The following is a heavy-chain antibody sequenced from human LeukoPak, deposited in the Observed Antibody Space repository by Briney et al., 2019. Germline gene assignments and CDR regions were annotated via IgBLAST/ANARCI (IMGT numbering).Heavy chain of an antibody. CDR2: IWEDGTNI. J-gene: IGHJ4*02. D-gene: IGHD6-19*01. V-gene: IGHV3-33*01. Sequence: PGTSLRLSCAASGFTFSTYGMHWVRQAPGKGLEWVAVIWEDGTNIHYADSVKGRFTISRDNPKNTLYLQMNSLRAEDTAVYYCARAGYNSGWYEYWGQGTLVTVSS. CDR3: ARAGYNSGWYEY. CDR1: GFTFSTYG.